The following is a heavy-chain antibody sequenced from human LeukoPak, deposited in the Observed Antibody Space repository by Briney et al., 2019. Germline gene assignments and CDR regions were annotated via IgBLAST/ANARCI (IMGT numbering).Heavy chain of an antibody. CDR1: GYTFTGYY. V-gene: IGHV1-2*02. D-gene: IGHD5-12*01. CDR3: AGLSGYDPYYFDY. Sequence: ASVKVSFKASGYTFTGYYMHWVRQAPGQGLEWMGCINPNSGGTDYAQKFQGRVTMTRDTSISTAYMELSRLTSDDTAVYYCAGLSGYDPYYFDYWGQGTLVAVSS. CDR2: INPNSGGT. J-gene: IGHJ4*02.